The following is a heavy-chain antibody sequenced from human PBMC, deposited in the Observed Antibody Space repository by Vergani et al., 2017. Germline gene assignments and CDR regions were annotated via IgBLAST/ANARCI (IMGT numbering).Heavy chain of an antibody. CDR1: GYTFTSYD. J-gene: IGHJ6*03. Sequence: QVQLVQSGAEVKKPGASVKVSCKASGYTFTSYDINCVRQATGQGLEWMGWMNPNSGNTGYAQKFQGRVTMTRNTSISTAYMELSSLRSEDTAVYYCARSQSPYYDFWSGYHYYYYYYMDVWGKGTTVTVSS. CDR3: ARSQSPYYDFWSGYHYYYYYYMDV. CDR2: MNPNSGNT. V-gene: IGHV1-8*01. D-gene: IGHD3-3*01.